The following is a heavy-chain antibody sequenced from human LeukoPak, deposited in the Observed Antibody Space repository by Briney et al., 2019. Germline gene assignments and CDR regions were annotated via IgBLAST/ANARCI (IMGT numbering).Heavy chain of an antibody. CDR2: ISSSSSTI. D-gene: IGHD3-22*01. V-gene: IGHV3-48*01. J-gene: IGHJ4*02. Sequence: GGSLRLSCAASGFTFSTYAMSWVRQAPGKGLEWVSYISSSSSTIYYADSVKGRFTISRDNAKNSLYLQMNSLRAEDTALYYCAREGYDSSGYYFDYWGQGTLVTVSS. CDR3: AREGYDSSGYYFDY. CDR1: GFTFSTYA.